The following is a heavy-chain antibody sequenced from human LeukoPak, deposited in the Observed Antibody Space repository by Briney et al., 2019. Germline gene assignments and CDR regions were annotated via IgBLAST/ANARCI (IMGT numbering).Heavy chain of an antibody. CDR3: ARAMGPTTNAYYFDY. V-gene: IGHV1-46*01. CDR2: INPSGGST. Sequence: ASVKVSCKASGYTFTSYYIHWVRQAPGQGLEWMGIINPSGGSTSYAQKFQGRVTMTRDTSTSTVYMELSSLRSEDTAVYYCARAMGPTTNAYYFDYWGQGTLVTVSS. CDR1: GYTFTSYY. D-gene: IGHD1-26*01. J-gene: IGHJ4*02.